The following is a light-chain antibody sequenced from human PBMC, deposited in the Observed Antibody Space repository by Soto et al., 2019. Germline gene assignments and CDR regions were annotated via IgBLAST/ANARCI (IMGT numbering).Light chain of an antibody. V-gene: IGKV3-11*01. Sequence: EIVLTQSPATLSLSPGERATLSCWASQSVSSYLAWYQQKPGQAPRLLIYDASNRATGVPARFSGGGSGTDFTLTISSLEPEDFPVYYCQQRSNWPGTFGQGTKVEIK. J-gene: IGKJ1*01. CDR2: DAS. CDR1: QSVSSY. CDR3: QQRSNWPGT.